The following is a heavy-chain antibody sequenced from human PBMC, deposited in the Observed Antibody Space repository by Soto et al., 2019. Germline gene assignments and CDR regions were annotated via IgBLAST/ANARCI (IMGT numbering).Heavy chain of an antibody. CDR2: ISYTGDNK. V-gene: IGHV3-30-3*01. CDR1: GFTFSNYA. Sequence: PGGSLRLSCAASGFTFSNYAMHWVRQAPGKGLEWVAFISYTGDNKYFADSVKGRFTISRDNSKNTLYLQLNSLRVDDTAVYYCGKEGRGSGWSVCNFWGQGTLVTVSS. CDR3: GKEGRGSGWSVCNF. D-gene: IGHD6-19*01. J-gene: IGHJ4*02.